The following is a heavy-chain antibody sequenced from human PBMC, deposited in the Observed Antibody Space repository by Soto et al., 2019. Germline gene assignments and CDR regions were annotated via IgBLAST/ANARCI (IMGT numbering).Heavy chain of an antibody. D-gene: IGHD3-10*01. J-gene: IGHJ5*02. V-gene: IGHV3-33*01. CDR3: ARDPKSYFSEYYGSGSYISWFDP. CDR1: GFTFSSYG. CDR2: IWYDGSNK. Sequence: QVQLVESGGGVVQPGRSLRLSCAASGFTFSSYGMHWVRQAPGKGLEWVAVIWYDGSNKYYADSVKGRFTISRDNSKNTLYLQMNSLRAEDTAVYYCARDPKSYFSEYYGSGSYISWFDPWGQGTLVTVSS.